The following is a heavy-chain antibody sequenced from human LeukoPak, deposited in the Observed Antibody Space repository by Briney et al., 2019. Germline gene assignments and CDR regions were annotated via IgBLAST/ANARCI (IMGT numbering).Heavy chain of an antibody. J-gene: IGHJ6*02. CDR1: GFTFDDYA. Sequence: SGGSLRLSCAASGFTFDDYAMHWVRQAPGKGLEWVSGISWNSGSIGYADSVKGRFTISRDNAKNSLYLQMNSLKAEDTAVYYCARERGYSGYGMDVWGQGTTVTVPS. CDR2: ISWNSGSI. V-gene: IGHV3-9*01. CDR3: ARERGYSGYGMDV. D-gene: IGHD2-15*01.